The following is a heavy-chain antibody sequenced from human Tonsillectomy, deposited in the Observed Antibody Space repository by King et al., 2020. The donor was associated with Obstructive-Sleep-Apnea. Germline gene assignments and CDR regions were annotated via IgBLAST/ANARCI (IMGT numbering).Heavy chain of an antibody. Sequence: TLKESGPALVKPTQTLTLTCTFSGFSLTTHAMCVSWIRQPPGKALEWLALIDWDDDKYYSTSLKTRLTISKDTSKNQVGLTVTNMDPVDTATYYCARIVEGSSWYALDYWGQGTLVTVSS. CDR1: GFSLTTHAMC. J-gene: IGHJ4*02. CDR3: ARIVEGSSWYALDY. D-gene: IGHD6-13*01. CDR2: IDWDDDK. V-gene: IGHV2-70*01.